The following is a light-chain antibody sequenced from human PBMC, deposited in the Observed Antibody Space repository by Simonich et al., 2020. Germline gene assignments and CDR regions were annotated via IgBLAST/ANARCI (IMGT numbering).Light chain of an antibody. J-gene: IGKJ2*01. CDR2: WAS. CDR1: KSVFKSSNNKNY. V-gene: IGKV4-1*01. CDR3: QQYYSTPYT. Sequence: DIVMTQSPDSLAVALGERATINGKTSKSVFKSSNNKNYVAWYQQKPGQPPKQLIYWASTRESGVPDRFSGSGSGTDFTLTISSLQAEDVAVYYCQQYYSTPYTFGQGTKLEIK.